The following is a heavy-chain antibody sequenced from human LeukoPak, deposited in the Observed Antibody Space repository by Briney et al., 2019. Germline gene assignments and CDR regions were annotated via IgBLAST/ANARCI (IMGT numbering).Heavy chain of an antibody. V-gene: IGHV1-18*01. D-gene: IGHD1-1*01. CDR2: ISAYNGNT. J-gene: IGHJ3*02. CDR3: ARDEERRDAFDI. CDR1: GYTFASYG. Sequence: SVKVSCKASGYTFASYGISWVRQAPGQGLEWMGWISAYNGNTNYAQKLQGRVTMTTDTSTSTAYMELRSLRSDDTAVYYCARDEERRDAFDIWGQGTMVTVSS.